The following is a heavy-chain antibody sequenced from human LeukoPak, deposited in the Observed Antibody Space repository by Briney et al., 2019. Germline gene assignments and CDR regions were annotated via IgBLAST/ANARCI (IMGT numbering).Heavy chain of an antibody. CDR2: IYYSGST. CDR1: GGSISSYY. J-gene: IGHJ4*02. D-gene: IGHD1-1*01. CDR3: ARVRSWNDFDY. V-gene: IGHV4-59*01. Sequence: SETLSLTCTVSGGSISSYYWSWIRQPPGKGLEWIGYIYYSGSTYYNPSLKSRVTISIDTSKNQFSLRLSSVTAADTAVYYCARVRSWNDFDYWGQGTVVTVSS.